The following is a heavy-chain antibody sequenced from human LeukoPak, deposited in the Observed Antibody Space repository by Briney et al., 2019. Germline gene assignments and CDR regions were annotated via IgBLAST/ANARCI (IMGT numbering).Heavy chain of an antibody. V-gene: IGHV4-4*02. CDR1: GGSISSSNW. J-gene: IGHJ5*02. CDR2: IYHSGST. CDR3: ARFRSTVVSRAWFDA. D-gene: IGHD4-23*01. Sequence: SSETLSLTCVVSGGSISSSNWWSWVRPPPGKGLEWIGEIYHSGSTNYNPSLMGRVTISLDTSKNQFSLKLSSVTAADTAVYYCARFRSTVVSRAWFDAWGQGTLVTVSP.